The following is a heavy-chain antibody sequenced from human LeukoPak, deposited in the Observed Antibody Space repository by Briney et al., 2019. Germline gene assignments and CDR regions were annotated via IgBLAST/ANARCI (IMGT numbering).Heavy chain of an antibody. Sequence: ASVKVSCKVSGYTLTELSMHWVRQAPGKGLEWMGGFDPEDGETIYAQKFQGRVTMTEDTSTDTAYMELSSLRSEDTAVYYCATVGYDYSDYMRDYWGQGTLVTVSS. CDR1: GYTLTELS. V-gene: IGHV1-24*01. CDR2: FDPEDGET. D-gene: IGHD4-11*01. J-gene: IGHJ4*02. CDR3: ATVGYDYSDYMRDY.